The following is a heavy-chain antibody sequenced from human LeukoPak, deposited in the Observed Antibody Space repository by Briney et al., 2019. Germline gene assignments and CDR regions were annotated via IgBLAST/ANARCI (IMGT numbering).Heavy chain of an antibody. Sequence: PGGSLRLSCAASGFTFSSYAMHWVRQAPGKGLEYVSAISSNGGSTYYANSVKGRFTISRDNSKNTLYLQMGSLRAEDMAVYYCAREISGSYYDYFDYWGQGTLATVSS. D-gene: IGHD1-26*01. V-gene: IGHV3-64*01. CDR1: GFTFSSYA. J-gene: IGHJ4*02. CDR3: AREISGSYYDYFDY. CDR2: ISSNGGST.